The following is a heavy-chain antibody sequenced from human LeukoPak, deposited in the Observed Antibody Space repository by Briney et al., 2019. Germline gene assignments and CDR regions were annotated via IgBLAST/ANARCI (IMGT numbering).Heavy chain of an antibody. CDR3: ARDLDYGDYAGWFDP. Sequence: SETLSLTCTVSGGSISSYYWSWIRQPAGKGLEWIGRIYTSGSTNYNPSLKSRVTISVDKSKNQFSLKLSSVTAADTAVYYCARDLDYGDYAGWFDPWGQGTLVTASS. V-gene: IGHV4-4*07. D-gene: IGHD4-17*01. J-gene: IGHJ5*02. CDR1: GGSISSYY. CDR2: IYTSGST.